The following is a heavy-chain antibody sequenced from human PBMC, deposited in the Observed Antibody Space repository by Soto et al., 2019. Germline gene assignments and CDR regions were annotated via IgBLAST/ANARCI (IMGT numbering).Heavy chain of an antibody. V-gene: IGHV3-23*01. CDR3: AKEGGYDWNRLFDY. CDR2: ISGSGGST. D-gene: IGHD1-20*01. CDR1: GFTFSSYA. Sequence: VGSLRLSCAASGFTFSSYAMSWVRQARGKGLEWVSAISGSGGSTYYADSVKGRFTISRDNSKNTLYLQMNSLRAEDTAVYYCAKEGGYDWNRLFDYWGQGTLVTVSS. J-gene: IGHJ4*02.